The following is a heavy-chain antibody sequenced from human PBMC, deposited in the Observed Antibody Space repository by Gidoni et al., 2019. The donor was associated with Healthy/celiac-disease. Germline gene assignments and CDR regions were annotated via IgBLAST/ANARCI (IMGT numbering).Heavy chain of an antibody. CDR1: CGSISSYY. CDR3: ARGGHLFDP. J-gene: IGHJ5*02. CDR2: LYYRGST. Sequence: QVQLQESGPGLVKPSETLSLTCTVSCGSISSYYWSWIRHPPGKGLEWLGCLYYRGSTHYNLSLKSRVTISVDTSKNQFSLKLSSVTAADTAVYYCARGGHLFDPWGQGTLVTVSS. V-gene: IGHV4-59*01.